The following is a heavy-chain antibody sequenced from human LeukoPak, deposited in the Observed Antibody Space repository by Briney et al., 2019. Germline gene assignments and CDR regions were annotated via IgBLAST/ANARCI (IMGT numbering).Heavy chain of an antibody. CDR1: GGSISSSSYY. CDR3: ARAPAGYEFGFDP. D-gene: IGHD3-3*01. CDR2: IYYSGST. V-gene: IGHV4-39*07. Sequence: PSETLSLTCTVSGGSISSSSYYWGWIRQPPGKGLEWIGSIYYSGSTYYNPSLKSRVTISVDTSKNQFSLKLSSVTAADTAVYYCARAPAGYEFGFDPWGQGTLVTVSS. J-gene: IGHJ5*02.